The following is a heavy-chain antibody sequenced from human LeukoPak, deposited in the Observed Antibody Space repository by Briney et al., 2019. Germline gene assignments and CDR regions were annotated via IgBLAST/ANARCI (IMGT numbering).Heavy chain of an antibody. D-gene: IGHD4/OR15-4a*01. J-gene: IGHJ4*02. CDR3: ARRAGAYSHPYDY. CDR1: GGSISSYY. V-gene: IGHV4-59*01. Sequence: PSETLSLTCTVSGGSISSYYWTWLRQPPGKGLEWIGYIFYSGRTSYNPSLKSRVTISVDTSKNQVSLKLSSVTAADTAVYYCARRAGAYSHPYDYWGQGTLVTVSS. CDR2: IFYSGRT.